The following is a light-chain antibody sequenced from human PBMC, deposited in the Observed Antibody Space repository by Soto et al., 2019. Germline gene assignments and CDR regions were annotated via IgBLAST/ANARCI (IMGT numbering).Light chain of an antibody. V-gene: IGKV3-20*01. J-gene: IGKJ5*01. CDR3: QQYHNSPLT. CDR2: GAS. Sequence: ETVLTQSPGTLSLSPGERATLSCRASQTVGTYLAWYQQKPGQAPRLLVFGASSRATGVPDRFSGSGSGTDFTLTISGLEPEDFALYYCQQYHNSPLTFGQGTRLEIK. CDR1: QTVGTY.